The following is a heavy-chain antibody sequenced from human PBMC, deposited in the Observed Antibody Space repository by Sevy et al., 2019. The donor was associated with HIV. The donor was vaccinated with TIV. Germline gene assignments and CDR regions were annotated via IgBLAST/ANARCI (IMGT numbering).Heavy chain of an antibody. J-gene: IGHJ4*02. CDR3: ATTKDYYDNSGYPFDY. Sequence: ASVKVSCKVSGNTLTGLSMNWVRQAPGEGLEWMGTFDPEDGRIMYAQKFQGRVTMTEDTSTDTAYMELSSLRSEDTAMYYCATTKDYYDNSGYPFDYWGQGTLVTVSS. CDR2: FDPEDGRI. V-gene: IGHV1-24*01. D-gene: IGHD3-22*01. CDR1: GNTLTGLS.